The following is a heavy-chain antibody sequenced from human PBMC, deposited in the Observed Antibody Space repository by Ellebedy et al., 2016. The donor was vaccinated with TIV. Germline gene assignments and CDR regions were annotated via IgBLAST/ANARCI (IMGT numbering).Heavy chain of an antibody. Sequence: GGSLRLSCEASGIIVSDYFMNWVRQAPGKGLEWVSVLYPDAKTNYTDSVNGRFIVSRDSSKNTLYRQMNSLTAEDTAVYYCARDPGGGGDFGDNWFDSWGQGTLVTVSS. V-gene: IGHV3-66*01. CDR1: GIIVSDYF. J-gene: IGHJ5*01. CDR2: LYPDAKT. CDR3: ARDPGGGGDFGDNWFDS. D-gene: IGHD2-21*01.